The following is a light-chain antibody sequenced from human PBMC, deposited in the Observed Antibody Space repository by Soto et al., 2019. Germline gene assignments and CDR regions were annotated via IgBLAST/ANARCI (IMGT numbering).Light chain of an antibody. CDR1: QSVSSN. CDR3: QRHGAT. J-gene: IGKJ1*01. CDR2: GAS. Sequence: EIVLTQSPATLSVSPGERATLSCRASQSVSSNLAWYQQKPGQAPRLLIYGASSRATGIPDRFSGSGSGTDFTLTISRLEPEDSAAYYCQRHGATFGQGTKVDIK. V-gene: IGKV3-20*01.